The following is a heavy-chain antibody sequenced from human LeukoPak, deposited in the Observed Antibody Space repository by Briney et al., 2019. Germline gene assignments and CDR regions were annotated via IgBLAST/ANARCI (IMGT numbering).Heavy chain of an antibody. CDR1: GFTFSSYG. CDR3: ANPGGIYSG. J-gene: IGHJ4*02. CDR2: ISYDGSNK. Sequence: PGGSLRLSCAASGFTFSSYGMHWVRQAPGKGLEWVAVISYDGSNKYYADSVKGRFTISRDNSKNTLYLQMNSLRAEDTAVYYCANPGGIYSGWGQGTLVTVSS. D-gene: IGHD3-10*01. V-gene: IGHV3-30*18.